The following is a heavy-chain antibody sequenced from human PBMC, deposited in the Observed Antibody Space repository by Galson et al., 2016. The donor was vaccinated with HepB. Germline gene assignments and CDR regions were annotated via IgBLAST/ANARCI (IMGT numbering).Heavy chain of an antibody. V-gene: IGHV1-18*01. CDR1: GYTFTSFG. D-gene: IGHD4-17*01. Sequence: SVKVSCKASGYTFTSFGISWVRQAPGQGLEWMGWLNGYNGNTHYAHELQGRVTVTTDTSTSTAYMELRSLRSDDTAVYYCARDIDYVVDYWGQGTLVTVSS. CDR2: LNGYNGNT. J-gene: IGHJ4*02. CDR3: ARDIDYVVDY.